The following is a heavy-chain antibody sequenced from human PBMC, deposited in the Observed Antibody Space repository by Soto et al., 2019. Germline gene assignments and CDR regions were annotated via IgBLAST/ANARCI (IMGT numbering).Heavy chain of an antibody. CDR3: AGTIFGVKGGDYYGMDV. Sequence: SEILSLTCTVSGGSISSGDYYWSWIRHPPGKGLEWIGSIYYSGSTYYNPSLKSRVTISVDTSKNQFSLKLSSVTAADTAVYYCAGTIFGVKGGDYYGMDVWGQGTTVS. D-gene: IGHD3-3*01. V-gene: IGHV4-39*01. CDR2: IYYSGST. CDR1: GGSISSGDYY. J-gene: IGHJ6*02.